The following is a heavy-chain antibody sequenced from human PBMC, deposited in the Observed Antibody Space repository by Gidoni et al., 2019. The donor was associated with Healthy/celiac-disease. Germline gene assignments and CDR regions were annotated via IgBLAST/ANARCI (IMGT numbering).Heavy chain of an antibody. J-gene: IGHJ3*02. CDR2: ISGSGGST. CDR1: GFTFSSYA. Sequence: EVKLLEYRGGLVQPGGSLRLPCAASGFTFSSYAMSWVRQAPGKGLEWVSAISGSGGSTYYADSVKGRFTISRDNSKNTLYLQMNSLRAEDTAVYYCAKEQRSPYYGSGSYGGYDAFDIWGQGTMVTVSS. CDR3: AKEQRSPYYGSGSYGGYDAFDI. D-gene: IGHD3-10*01. V-gene: IGHV3-23*01.